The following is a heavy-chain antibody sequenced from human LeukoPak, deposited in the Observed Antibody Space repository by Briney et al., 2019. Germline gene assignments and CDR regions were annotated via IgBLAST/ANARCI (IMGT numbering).Heavy chain of an antibody. Sequence: GGSLRLSCAAAGFTFSSYAMSWVRQAPGKGLEWVSAISGSGGSTYYADSVKGRFTISRDNSKNTLYLQMNSLRAEDTAVYYCAKVSAEWELHPFDYWGQGTLVTVSS. J-gene: IGHJ4*02. CDR3: AKVSAEWELHPFDY. D-gene: IGHD1-26*01. CDR1: GFTFSSYA. V-gene: IGHV3-23*01. CDR2: ISGSGGST.